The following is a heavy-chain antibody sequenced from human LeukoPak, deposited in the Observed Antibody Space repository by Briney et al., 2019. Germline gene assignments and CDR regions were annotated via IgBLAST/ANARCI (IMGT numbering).Heavy chain of an antibody. CDR1: GGSISSGSYY. CDR3: ARISPAAYDYVWGSYQRYFDY. J-gene: IGHJ4*02. D-gene: IGHD3-16*01. Sequence: PSQTLSLTCTVSGGSISSGSYYWSWIRQPAGKGLEWIGRIYTSGSTNYNPSLKSRVTISVDTSKNQFSLKLSSVTAADTAVYYCARISPAAYDYVWGSYQRYFDYWGQGTLVTVSS. V-gene: IGHV4-61*02. CDR2: IYTSGST.